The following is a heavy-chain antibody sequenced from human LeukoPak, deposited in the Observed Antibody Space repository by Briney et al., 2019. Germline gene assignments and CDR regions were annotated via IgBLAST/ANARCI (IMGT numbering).Heavy chain of an antibody. V-gene: IGHV3-30*02. D-gene: IGHD6-13*01. CDR3: AKVGDSSSWYGVVWGSHQYYYYYMDV. CDR2: IRYDGSNK. J-gene: IGHJ6*03. Sequence: PGGSLRLSCAASGFTFSSYGMHWVRQAPGKGLEWVAFIRYDGSNKYYADSVKGRFTISRDNSKNTLYLQMNSLRAEDTAVYYCAKVGDSSSWYGVVWGSHQYYYYYMDVWGKGTTVTISS. CDR1: GFTFSSYG.